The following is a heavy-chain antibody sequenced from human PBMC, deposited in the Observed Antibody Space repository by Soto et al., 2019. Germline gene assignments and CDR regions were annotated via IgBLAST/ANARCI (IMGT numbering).Heavy chain of an antibody. CDR2: IIPIFGTT. V-gene: IGHV1-69*13. D-gene: IGHD1-26*01. CDR3: ASLEPVNEIIVGAHNGFCS. CDR1: GGTFSSYA. Sequence: GASVKVSCKASGGTFSSYAISWVRQAPGQGLEWMGGIIPIFGTTNYAQKFQGRVTITADESTSTAYMELSSLRSEDTAVYYCASLEPVNEIIVGAHNGFCSWGQGTLVTVSS. J-gene: IGHJ5*01.